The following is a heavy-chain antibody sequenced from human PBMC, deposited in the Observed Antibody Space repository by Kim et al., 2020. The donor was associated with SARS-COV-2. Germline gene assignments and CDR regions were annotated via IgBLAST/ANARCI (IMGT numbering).Heavy chain of an antibody. J-gene: IGHJ4*02. CDR2: IIGSGTTI. CDR1: GFTFSSYE. D-gene: IGHD4-4*01. Sequence: GGSLRLSCAASGFTFSSYEMNWVRQAPGNGLEWVSYIIGSGTTIYYADSVRGRFTISRDNDKNSLYLQMNSLRAEDTAVYYCARGPNYSPFDYWGQGTL. CDR3: ARGPNYSPFDY. V-gene: IGHV3-48*03.